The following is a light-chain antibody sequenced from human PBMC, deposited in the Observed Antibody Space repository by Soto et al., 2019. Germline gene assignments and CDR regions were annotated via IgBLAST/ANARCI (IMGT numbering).Light chain of an antibody. J-gene: IGKJ4*01. V-gene: IGKV1-39*01. CDR3: QQSYGTPLT. Sequence: DMAMTQSPSSLSASVGDRVTITCRASQSISNYLNWYQHKPGKVPKLLIYAASSLQSGVPTRFSGSGSGTDFTLTLNSLQPEDFATYYCQQSYGTPLTFGGGTKIEIK. CDR1: QSISNY. CDR2: AAS.